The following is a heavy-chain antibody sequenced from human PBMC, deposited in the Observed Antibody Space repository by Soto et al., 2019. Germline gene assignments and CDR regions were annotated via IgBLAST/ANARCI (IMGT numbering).Heavy chain of an antibody. Sequence: GESLKSSCKGSGYSFTSYWIGWVRQMPGKGLEWMGIIYPGDSDTRYSPSFQGQVTISADKSISTAYLQWSSLKASDTAMYYCARREYCSGGSCYHYYGMDVWGQGTTVTVSS. D-gene: IGHD2-15*01. CDR3: ARREYCSGGSCYHYYGMDV. CDR2: IYPGDSDT. V-gene: IGHV5-51*01. CDR1: GYSFTSYW. J-gene: IGHJ6*02.